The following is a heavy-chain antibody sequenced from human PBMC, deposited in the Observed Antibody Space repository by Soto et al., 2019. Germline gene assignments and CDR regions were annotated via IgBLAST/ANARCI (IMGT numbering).Heavy chain of an antibody. V-gene: IGHV1-69*04. CDR1: GGTFSTYT. D-gene: IGHD3-10*01. CDR3: ARDAGSFDY. J-gene: IGHJ4*02. CDR2: IIPIIGII. Sequence: SVKVSCKASGGTFSTYTITWVRQAPGQGLEWMGRIIPIIGIINYAQKFQGRVTITADKFTGTAYMELTRLRSDDTAVYYCARDAGSFDYWGQGTLVTVAS.